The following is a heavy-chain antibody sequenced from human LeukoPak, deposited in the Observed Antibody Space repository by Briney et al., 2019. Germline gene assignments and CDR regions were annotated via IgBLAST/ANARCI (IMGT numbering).Heavy chain of an antibody. CDR2: IIPIFGTA. Sequence: GSSVNVSCKASGGTFSSYAISWVRQAPGQGLEWMGGIIPIFGTANYAQKFQGRVTITADESTSTAYMELSSLRSEDTAVYYCARGSTYYDFWSGYYPTYYYYGMDVWGQGTTVTVSS. V-gene: IGHV1-69*01. D-gene: IGHD3-3*01. CDR3: ARGSTYYDFWSGYYPTYYYYGMDV. J-gene: IGHJ6*02. CDR1: GGTFSSYA.